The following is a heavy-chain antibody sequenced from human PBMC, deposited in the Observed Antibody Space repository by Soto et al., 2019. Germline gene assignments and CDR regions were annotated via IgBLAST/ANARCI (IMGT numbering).Heavy chain of an antibody. CDR3: APRTVTTYQYFDY. D-gene: IGHD4-17*01. V-gene: IGHV3-21*01. Sequence: EVQVVESGGGLVKPGGSLRLSCAASGFTFSSSDMNWDRQAPGKGLEWVSSIDTGTRHVYYADSVRGRFTISRDDAKNSLYLQMYSLRVEHTALYYCAPRTVTTYQYFDYWGQGTLVTVPS. CDR1: GFTFSSSD. CDR2: IDTGTRHV. J-gene: IGHJ4*02.